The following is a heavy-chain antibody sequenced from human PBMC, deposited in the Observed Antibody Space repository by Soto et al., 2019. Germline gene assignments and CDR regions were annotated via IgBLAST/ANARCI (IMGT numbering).Heavy chain of an antibody. D-gene: IGHD3-22*01. CDR1: GFTFSSYA. CDR3: AKGRPASYYYDSSGYGTQFDY. Sequence: PGGSLRLSCAASGFTFSSYAMSWVRQAPGKGLGWVSAISGSGGSTYYADSVKGRFTISRDNSKNTLYLQMNSLSAEDTAVYYCAKGRPASYYYDSSGYGTQFDYWGQGTLVTVSS. V-gene: IGHV3-23*01. CDR2: ISGSGGST. J-gene: IGHJ4*02.